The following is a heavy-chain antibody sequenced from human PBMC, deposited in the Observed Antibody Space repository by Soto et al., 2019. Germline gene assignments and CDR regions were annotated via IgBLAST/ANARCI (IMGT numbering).Heavy chain of an antibody. CDR3: AKRYYYDNSGLWDY. J-gene: IGHJ4*02. V-gene: IGHV3-23*01. CDR2: ISSSGGDT. CDR1: GFTFSSYA. D-gene: IGHD3-22*01. Sequence: EVHLLESGGGLVQPGGSLRLSCAASGFTFSSYAMSWVRQAPGKGLEWVSAISSSGGDTYYTDSVKGRFTISRDNSKNTLYLQMHSLSAEDTAVYHCAKRYYYDNSGLWDYWGQGTLVTVSS.